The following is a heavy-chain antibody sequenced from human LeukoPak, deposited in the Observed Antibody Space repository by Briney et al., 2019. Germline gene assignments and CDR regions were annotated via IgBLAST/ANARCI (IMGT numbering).Heavy chain of an antibody. CDR1: GDSVSSNSAA. D-gene: IGHD6-19*01. V-gene: IGHV6-1*01. CDR3: ARDVAAGAGTPFDY. Sequence: SQTLSLTCAISGDSVSSNSAAWNWTRQSPSRGLEWLGRTYYRSKWYNDYAVSVKSRIAINPDTSKNQFSLQLNSVTPEDTAVYYCARDVAAGAGTPFDYWGQGTLVTVSS. CDR2: TYYRSKWYN. J-gene: IGHJ4*02.